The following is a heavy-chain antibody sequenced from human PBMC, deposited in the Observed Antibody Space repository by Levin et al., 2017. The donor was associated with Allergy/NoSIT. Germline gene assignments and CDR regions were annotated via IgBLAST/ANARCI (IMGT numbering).Heavy chain of an antibody. CDR2: ISGSGGST. CDR1: GFTFSSYA. V-gene: IGHV3-23*01. D-gene: IGHD3-9*01. CDR3: AKSIFSGKYYYYGMDV. J-gene: IGHJ6*02. Sequence: GGSLRLSCAASGFTFSSYAMSWVRQAPGKGLEWVSAISGSGGSTYYADSVKGRFTISRDNSKNTLYLQMNSLRAEDTAVYYCAKSIFSGKYYYYGMDVWGQGTTVTVSS.